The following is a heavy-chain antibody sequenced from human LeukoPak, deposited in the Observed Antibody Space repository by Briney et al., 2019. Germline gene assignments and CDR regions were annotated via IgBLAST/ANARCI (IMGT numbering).Heavy chain of an antibody. Sequence: SVKVSCKASGGTFSSYAISWVRQAPGQGLEWMGRIIPILGIANYAQKFQGRVTITADKSTSTAYMELSSLRSEDTAVYYCARCAVVGLPTHWGQGTLVTVSS. V-gene: IGHV1-69*04. J-gene: IGHJ4*02. CDR2: IIPILGIA. CDR3: ARCAVVGLPTH. CDR1: GGTFSSYA. D-gene: IGHD2-2*01.